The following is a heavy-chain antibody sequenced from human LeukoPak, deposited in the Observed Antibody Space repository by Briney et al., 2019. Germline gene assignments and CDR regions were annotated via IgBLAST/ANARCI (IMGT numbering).Heavy chain of an antibody. CDR2: ISYDGSNK. J-gene: IGHJ6*02. Sequence: AGGSLRLSCAASGFTFSSYAMHWVRQAPGKGLEWVAVISYDGSNKYCADSVKGRFTISRDNSKNTLYLQMNSLRAEDTAVYYCARDSHWNDNYYYYGMDVWGQGTTVTVSS. V-gene: IGHV3-30-3*01. CDR1: GFTFSSYA. D-gene: IGHD1-1*01. CDR3: ARDSHWNDNYYYYGMDV.